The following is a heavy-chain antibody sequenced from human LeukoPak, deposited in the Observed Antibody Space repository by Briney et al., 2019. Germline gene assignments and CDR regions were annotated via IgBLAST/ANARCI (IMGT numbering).Heavy chain of an antibody. CDR1: GGTFSSYA. Sequence: ASVKVSCKASGGTFSSYAISWVRQAPGQGLEWMGWISAYNGNTNYAQKLQGRVTMTTDTSTSTAYMELRSLRSDDTAVYYCARGAYYYDSSDPFDPWGQGTLVTVSS. J-gene: IGHJ5*02. V-gene: IGHV1-18*01. CDR2: ISAYNGNT. D-gene: IGHD3-22*01. CDR3: ARGAYYYDSSDPFDP.